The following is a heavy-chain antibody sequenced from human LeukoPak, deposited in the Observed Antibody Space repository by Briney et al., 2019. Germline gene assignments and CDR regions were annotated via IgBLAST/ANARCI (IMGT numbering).Heavy chain of an antibody. D-gene: IGHD6-13*01. Sequence: SETLSLTCTVSGGSISSYYWSWIRQPPGKGLEWIGYVYYSGSTNYNPSLKSRVTISVDTSKNQFSLKLSSVTAADTAVYFCARQHSSIWSLGYWGQGTLVTVSS. CDR1: GGSISSYY. CDR2: VYYSGST. V-gene: IGHV4-59*08. CDR3: ARQHSSIWSLGY. J-gene: IGHJ4*02.